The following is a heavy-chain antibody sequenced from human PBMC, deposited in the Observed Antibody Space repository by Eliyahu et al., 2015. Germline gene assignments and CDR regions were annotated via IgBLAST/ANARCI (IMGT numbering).Heavy chain of an antibody. CDR3: ARGMN. Sequence: EVQLVESGGGWVQPGGSLRLSCAAXGFSXSTXGMSWVRQAPGKGPEWVANINKDGSETSYVDSVKGRFTISRDNAKNSLCLXMNSLRXEDTAVYYCARGMNWGQGTLVTVSS. CDR2: INKDGSET. V-gene: IGHV3-7*04. J-gene: IGHJ4*02. CDR1: GFSXSTXG.